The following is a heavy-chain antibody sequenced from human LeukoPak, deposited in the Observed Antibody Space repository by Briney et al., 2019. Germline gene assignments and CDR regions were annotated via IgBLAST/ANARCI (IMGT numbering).Heavy chain of an antibody. J-gene: IGHJ4*02. CDR1: VYTSTENH. CDR2: INPKSGGT. CDR3: ARGTYDKPDY. D-gene: IGHD3-22*01. V-gene: IGHV1-2*02. Sequence: ASVTVSFKASVYTSTENHMHWVRQAPGQGGEWMGWINPKSGGTNYAQKFQGRVTMNRDTSISTGYMELSRLRSDDAAVYYCARGTYDKPDYWGQGTLVTVSS.